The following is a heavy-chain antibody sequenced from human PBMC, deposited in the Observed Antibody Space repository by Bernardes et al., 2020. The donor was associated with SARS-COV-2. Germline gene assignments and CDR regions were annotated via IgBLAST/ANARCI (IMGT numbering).Heavy chain of an antibody. J-gene: IGHJ4*02. V-gene: IGHV4-31*03. CDR2: VYYSGST. Sequence: SETLSLTCTVSGGSISSGGYYWSWIRQHPGKGLEWNGYVYYSGSTYYNSSLKSRVTISVDTSKNQFSLKLSSVTAADTAVYYCARDTLGVGGWYSGAFDYWGQGTLVTVSS. CDR1: GGSISSGGYY. CDR3: ARDTLGVGGWYSGAFDY. D-gene: IGHD6-19*01.